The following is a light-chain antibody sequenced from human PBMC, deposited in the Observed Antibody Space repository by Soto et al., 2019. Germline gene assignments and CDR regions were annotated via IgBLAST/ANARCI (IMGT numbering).Light chain of an antibody. CDR2: EGT. Sequence: QSALTQPASVSGSPGQSITISCTGTSSDVGSYNLVSWYQQHPGKAPKLMIYEGTNRPSGVSNRFSGAKSGNTASLTISGLQAEDEAHYYCSSYAGRVVFGGGTKLTVL. V-gene: IGLV2-23*01. CDR3: SSYAGRVV. J-gene: IGLJ2*01. CDR1: SSDVGSYNL.